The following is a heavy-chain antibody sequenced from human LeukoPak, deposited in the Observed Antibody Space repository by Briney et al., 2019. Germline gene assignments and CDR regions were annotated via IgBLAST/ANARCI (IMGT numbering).Heavy chain of an antibody. J-gene: IGHJ5*02. D-gene: IGHD2-2*01. Sequence: ASVKVSCKASGYTFTSYAMHWVRQVPGQRLEWMGWINAGNGNTKYSQEFQGRVTITRNTSISTAYMELSSLRSEDTAVYYCARGWGSTSPWGFDPWGQGTLVTVSS. CDR2: INAGNGNT. CDR1: GYTFTSYA. CDR3: ARGWGSTSPWGFDP. V-gene: IGHV1-3*03.